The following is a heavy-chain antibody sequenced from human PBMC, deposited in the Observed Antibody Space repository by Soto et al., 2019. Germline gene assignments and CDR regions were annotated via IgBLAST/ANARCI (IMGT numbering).Heavy chain of an antibody. CDR3: ARARRIAAAGRGKYYFDY. CDR2: IYYSGST. Sequence: SETLSLTCTVSGGPISSYYWSWIRQPPGKGLEWIGYIYYSGSTNYTPSLKSRVTISVDTSNNQFSLKLSSVTAADTAVYYCARARRIAAAGRGKYYFDYWGQGTLVTVSS. J-gene: IGHJ4*02. V-gene: IGHV4-59*01. CDR1: GGPISSYY. D-gene: IGHD6-13*01.